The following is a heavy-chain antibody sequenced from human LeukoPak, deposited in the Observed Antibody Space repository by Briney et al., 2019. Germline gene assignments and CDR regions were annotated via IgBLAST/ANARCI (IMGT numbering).Heavy chain of an antibody. CDR1: GFTFGDYA. CDR3: AKDPLEH. J-gene: IGHJ4*02. Sequence: GGSLRLSCTASGFTFGDYAMSWVRQAPGKGLEWVGFIRSKAYGGTTEYAASVKGRFTISRDDSKSIAYLQMNSLRAEDTAVYYCAKDPLEHWGQGTLVTVSS. CDR2: IRSKAYGGTT. V-gene: IGHV3-49*04.